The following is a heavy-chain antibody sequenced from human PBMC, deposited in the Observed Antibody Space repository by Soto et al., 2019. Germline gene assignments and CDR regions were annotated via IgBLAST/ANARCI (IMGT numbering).Heavy chain of an antibody. J-gene: IGHJ4*02. D-gene: IGHD1-26*01. Sequence: GGSLRLSCTASGFTFSSYSMNWLRQAPGKGLEWVSYISSSSTIYYADSVKGRFTISRDNAKNSLYLQMNSLRAEDTAVYYCARAHILQIDYWGQGTLVTVSS. CDR3: ARAHILQIDY. CDR1: GFTFSSYS. V-gene: IGHV3-48*01. CDR2: ISSSSTI.